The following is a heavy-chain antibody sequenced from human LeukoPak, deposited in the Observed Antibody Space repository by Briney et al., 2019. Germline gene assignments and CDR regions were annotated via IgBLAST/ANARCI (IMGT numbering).Heavy chain of an antibody. CDR2: IYYSGNT. V-gene: IGHV4-39*07. CDR3: ARGGRGVDYGSGSDYYYYYLDV. CDR1: GGSISSSSYY. D-gene: IGHD3-10*01. Sequence: SETLSLTCTVSGGSISSSSYYWGWIRQPPGQGLEWIGSIYYSGNTYYNPSLKSPVTISIDTSKNQFSLKLSSVNDADTAVYYCARGGRGVDYGSGSDYYYYYLDVWGKGTTVTISS. J-gene: IGHJ6*03.